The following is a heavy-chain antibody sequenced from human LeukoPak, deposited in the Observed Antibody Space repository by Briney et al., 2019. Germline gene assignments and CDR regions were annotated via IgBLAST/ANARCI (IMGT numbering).Heavy chain of an antibody. Sequence: SETLSLTCAVYGGSFSGYYWSWIRQPPGKGLEWIGEINHSGSTNYNPFLKSRVTISVDTSKNQFSLKLSSVTAADMAVYYCARGAVVRGVLYNWFDPWGQGTLVTVSS. CDR3: ARGAVVRGVLYNWFDP. CDR2: INHSGST. CDR1: GGSFSGYY. J-gene: IGHJ5*02. D-gene: IGHD3-10*01. V-gene: IGHV4-34*01.